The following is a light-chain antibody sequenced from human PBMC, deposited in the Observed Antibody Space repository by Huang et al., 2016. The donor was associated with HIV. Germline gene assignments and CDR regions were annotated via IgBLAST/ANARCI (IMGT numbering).Light chain of an antibody. V-gene: IGKV1-39*01. CDR2: ATS. J-gene: IGKJ2*01. CDR3: QQSYYFPRT. CDR1: QRIDAY. Sequence: DIQMTQSPSSLSASVGDRVTITCRASQRIDAYLNWYQCKPGRAPKLLIFATSYLQSGVPSRFSGSRSGTTFTLSISNLQPQDFATYFCQQSYYFPRTFGQGTKVEMK.